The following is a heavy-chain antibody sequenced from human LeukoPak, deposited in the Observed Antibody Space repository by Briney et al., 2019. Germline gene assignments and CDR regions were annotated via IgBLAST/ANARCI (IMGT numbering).Heavy chain of an antibody. D-gene: IGHD3-22*01. V-gene: IGHV3-23*01. Sequence: PGGSLRLSCAASGFTLSSYAMSWVRQAPGKGLEWVSAISGSGGSTYYADSVKGRFTISRDNSKNTLYLQMNSLRAEDTAVYYCAKLRDSSYDSSGYSRNWGQGTLVTVSS. J-gene: IGHJ4*02. CDR1: GFTLSSYA. CDR2: ISGSGGST. CDR3: AKLRDSSYDSSGYSRN.